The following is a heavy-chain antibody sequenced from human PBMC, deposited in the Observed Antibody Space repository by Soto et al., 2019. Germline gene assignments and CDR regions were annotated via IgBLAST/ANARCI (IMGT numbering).Heavy chain of an antibody. CDR2: IYYSGST. Sequence: PSETLSLTCTVSGGSISSYYWSWIRQPPGKGLEWIGYIYYSGSTNYNPSLKSRVTISVDTSKNQFSLKLSSVTAADTAVYYCARSEGSYWGQGTRVTVAS. V-gene: IGHV4-59*01. J-gene: IGHJ4*02. CDR1: GGSISSYY. CDR3: ARSEGSY.